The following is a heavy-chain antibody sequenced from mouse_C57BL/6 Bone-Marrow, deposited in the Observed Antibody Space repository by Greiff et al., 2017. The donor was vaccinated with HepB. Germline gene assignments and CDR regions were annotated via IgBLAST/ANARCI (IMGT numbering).Heavy chain of an antibody. CDR1: GYTFTSYG. CDR3: ARRWLLLPPFAY. Sequence: VKLMESGAELARPGASVKLSCKASGYTFTSYGISWVKQRTGQGLEWIGEIYPRSGNTYYNEKFKGKATLTADKSSSTAYMELRSLTSEDSAVYFCARRWLLLPPFAYWGQGTLVTVSA. V-gene: IGHV1-81*01. J-gene: IGHJ3*01. CDR2: IYPRSGNT. D-gene: IGHD2-3*01.